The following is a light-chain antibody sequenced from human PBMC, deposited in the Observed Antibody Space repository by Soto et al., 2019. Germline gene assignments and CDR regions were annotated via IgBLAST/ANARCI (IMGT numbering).Light chain of an antibody. V-gene: IGKV4-1*01. CDR3: QQYYSAPPHT. CDR2: WAS. CDR1: RSVLYSSNNKSF. J-gene: IGKJ2*01. Sequence: DIVMTQSPDSLAVSLGERATINCKSSRSVLYSSNNKSFVAWYQQKPGQPPKLLIYWASTRESGVPDRFSGSGSGTDFTLTVSSLQAEDVAVYYCQQYYSAPPHTFGQGTKLEIK.